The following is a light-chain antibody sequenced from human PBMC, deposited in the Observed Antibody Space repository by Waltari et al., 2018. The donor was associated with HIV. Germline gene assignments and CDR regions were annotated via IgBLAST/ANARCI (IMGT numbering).Light chain of an antibody. CDR2: YDD. CDR1: SSNIGNNA. V-gene: IGLV1-36*01. J-gene: IGLJ1*01. CDR3: AAWDDSLNGYV. Sequence: QSVLTQPPSVSEAPRQRVTISCSGSSSNIGNNAVNWYQKVPGKPPKLLIYYDDLLSSGVSDRFSASKSGTSASLAIRGLQSEDEADYYCAAWDDSLNGYVFGSGTKVTVL.